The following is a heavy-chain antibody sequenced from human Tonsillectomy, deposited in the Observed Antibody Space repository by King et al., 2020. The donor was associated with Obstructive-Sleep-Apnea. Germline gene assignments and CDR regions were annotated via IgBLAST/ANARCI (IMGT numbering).Heavy chain of an antibody. CDR3: AKVSIIVVVGGIDY. J-gene: IGHJ4*02. CDR2: ISGSVGST. D-gene: IGHD3-22*01. Sequence: VQLVESGGGLVQPGGSLRLSCAASGFTFSSYAMSWVRQAPGKGLEWVSAISGSVGSTYYADSVKGRFTISRDNSKNTLYLQMNSLRAEDTAVYFCAKVSIIVVVGGIDYWGQGTLVTVSS. V-gene: IGHV3-23*04. CDR1: GFTFSSYA.